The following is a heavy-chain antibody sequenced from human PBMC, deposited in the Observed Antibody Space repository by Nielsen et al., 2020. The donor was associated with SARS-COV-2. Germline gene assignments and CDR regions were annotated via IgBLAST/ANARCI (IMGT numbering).Heavy chain of an antibody. J-gene: IGHJ6*03. D-gene: IGHD6-6*01. CDR3: ARHLVPYYYYYMDV. CDR2: INWNGGST. CDR1: GFTFDDYA. Sequence: GESLKISCAASGFTFDDYAMHWVRQAPGKGLEWVSGINWNGGSTGYADSVKGRFTISRDNAKNSLYLQMNSLRAEDTALYHCARHLVPYYYYYMDVWGKGTTVTVSS. V-gene: IGHV3-20*01.